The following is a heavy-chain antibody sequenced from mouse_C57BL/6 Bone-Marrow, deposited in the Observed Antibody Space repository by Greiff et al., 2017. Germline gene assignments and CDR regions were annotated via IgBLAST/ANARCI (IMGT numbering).Heavy chain of an antibody. CDR2: IYPRSGNT. D-gene: IGHD1-1*01. CDR1: GYTFTSYG. CDR3: ARDGSSLYWYFDV. V-gene: IGHV1-81*01. Sequence: VKLVESGAELARPGASVKLSCKASGYTFTSYGISWVKQRTGQGLEWIGEIYPRSGNTYYNEKFKGKATLTADKSSSTAYMELRSLTSEDSAVYCCARDGSSLYWYFDVWGTGTTVTVSS. J-gene: IGHJ1*03.